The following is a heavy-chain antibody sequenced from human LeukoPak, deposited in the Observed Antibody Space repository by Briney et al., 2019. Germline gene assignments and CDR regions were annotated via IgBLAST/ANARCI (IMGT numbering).Heavy chain of an antibody. Sequence: PGGSLRFSCAASGFTFSSYIMNWVRQAPGKGLEWVSSISSSSSYIYYADSVKGRFTISRDNAKNSLYLQMNSLRAEDTAVYYCARDLMGYGFLSWSQGTLVTVSS. D-gene: IGHD5-18*01. CDR3: ARDLMGYGFLS. CDR2: ISSSSSYI. J-gene: IGHJ5*02. CDR1: GFTFSSYI. V-gene: IGHV3-21*01.